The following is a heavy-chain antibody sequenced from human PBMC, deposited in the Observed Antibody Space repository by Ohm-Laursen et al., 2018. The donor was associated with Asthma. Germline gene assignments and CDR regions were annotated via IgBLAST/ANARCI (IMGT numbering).Heavy chain of an antibody. CDR3: ARGRVGATLDY. J-gene: IGHJ4*02. D-gene: IGHD1-26*01. CDR1: GYTFSRYS. CDR2: ISTASSFI. Sequence: SLRLSCSASGYTFSRYSIHWVRQIPGKGLEWVASISTASSFIYYADSVRGRFTTSRDNARNSVYLQMNSLRAEDTAVYYCARGRVGATLDYWGQGTLVTVSS. V-gene: IGHV3-21*01.